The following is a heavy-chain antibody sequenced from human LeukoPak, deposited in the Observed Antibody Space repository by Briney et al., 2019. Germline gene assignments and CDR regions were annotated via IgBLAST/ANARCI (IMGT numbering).Heavy chain of an antibody. Sequence: PGRSLRLSCAASGFTFSSYGMHWVRQAPGKGLEWVAVISYDGSNKYYVDSVKGRFTISRDNSKNTLYLQMNSLRAEDTAVYYCARGGSGYDFDFWGQGTLVTVSS. CDR1: GFTFSSYG. D-gene: IGHD5-12*01. CDR3: ARGGSGYDFDF. V-gene: IGHV3-30*03. CDR2: ISYDGSNK. J-gene: IGHJ4*02.